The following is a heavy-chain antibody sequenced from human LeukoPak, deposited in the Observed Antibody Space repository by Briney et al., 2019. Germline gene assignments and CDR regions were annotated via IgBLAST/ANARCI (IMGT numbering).Heavy chain of an antibody. J-gene: IGHJ4*02. CDR1: GGSIRSYY. V-gene: IGHV4-59*08. CDR3: ARTYCSGGSCHFDY. CDR2: IFYSGST. D-gene: IGHD2-15*01. Sequence: SETLSLTCTVSGGSIRSYYWSWIRQPPGKGLEWMGYIFYSGSTDSNPSLKSRVTISVDTSKNQFSLKLCSVTAADTAVYYCARTYCSGGSCHFDYWGQGTLVTVSS.